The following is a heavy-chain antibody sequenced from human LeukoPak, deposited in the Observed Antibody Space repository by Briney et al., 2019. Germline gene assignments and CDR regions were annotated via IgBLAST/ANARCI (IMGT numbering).Heavy chain of an antibody. CDR3: ARDLRGLRAGSSYYYGMDV. V-gene: IGHV3-33*01. Sequence: GGSLGLSCAASGFTFSSYGMHWVRQAPGKGLEWVAVIWYDGSNKYYADSVKGRFTISRDNSKNTLYLQMNSLRAEDTAVYYCARDLRGLRAGSSYYYGMDVWGQGTTVTVSS. CDR1: GFTFSSYG. J-gene: IGHJ6*02. CDR2: IWYDGSNK. D-gene: IGHD6-13*01.